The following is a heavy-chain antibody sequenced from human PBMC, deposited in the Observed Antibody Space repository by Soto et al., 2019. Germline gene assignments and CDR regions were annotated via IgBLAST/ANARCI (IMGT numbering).Heavy chain of an antibody. CDR2: IYYSGST. J-gene: IGHJ4*02. V-gene: IGHV4-59*08. Sequence: SETLSLTCTVSGGSISSYDWSWIRQPPGKGLEWIGYIYYSGSTNYNPSLKSRVTISVDTSKNQFSLKLSSVTAADTAVYYCARQYCSSTSCETLFDYWGQGTLLTVSS. CDR1: GGSISSYD. CDR3: ARQYCSSTSCETLFDY. D-gene: IGHD2-2*01.